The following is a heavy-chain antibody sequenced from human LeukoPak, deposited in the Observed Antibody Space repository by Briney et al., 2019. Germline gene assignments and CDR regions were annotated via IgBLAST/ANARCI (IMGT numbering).Heavy chain of an antibody. V-gene: IGHV4-30-2*01. CDR2: IYHSGST. CDR1: GGSISSGGYS. CDR3: ARGLKLVGAHPRWRPLEN. J-gene: IGHJ4*02. D-gene: IGHD1-26*01. Sequence: SETLSLTCAVSGGSISSGGYSWSWIRQPPGKGLEWIGYIYHSGSTYYNPSLKSRVTISVDTSKNQFSLKLSSVTAADTAVYYCARGLKLVGAHPRWRPLENWGQGTLVTVSS.